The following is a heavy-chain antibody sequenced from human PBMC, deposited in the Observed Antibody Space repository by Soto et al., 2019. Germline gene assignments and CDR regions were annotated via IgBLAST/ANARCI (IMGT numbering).Heavy chain of an antibody. J-gene: IGHJ4*02. CDR2: IYYNGNT. CDR1: RGSISTYY. V-gene: IGHV4-59*08. Sequence: SETLSLTCTVSRGSISTYYWSWIRQPPGKGLECIGYIYYNGNTNYNPSLKSRVTISVDTSKNQFTLNLNSVTAADTAVYYCARHATRSYDFWGQGTLVPVSS. CDR3: ARHATRSYDF.